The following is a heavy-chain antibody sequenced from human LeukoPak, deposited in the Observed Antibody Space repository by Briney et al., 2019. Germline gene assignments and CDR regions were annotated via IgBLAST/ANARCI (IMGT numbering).Heavy chain of an antibody. J-gene: IGHJ2*01. Sequence: SETLSLTCTVSDGSISSSSSYWGSIRQPPGKGLEWIGSIYYSGSTYYNPSLKSRVTISVDTSKNQFSLKLSSVTAADTAVYYCARSDGWYFDLWGRGALVTVSS. CDR1: DGSISSSSSY. CDR2: IYYSGST. V-gene: IGHV4-39*01. CDR3: ARSDGWYFDL.